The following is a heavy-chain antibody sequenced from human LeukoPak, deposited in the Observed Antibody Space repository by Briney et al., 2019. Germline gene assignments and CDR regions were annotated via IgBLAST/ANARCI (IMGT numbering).Heavy chain of an antibody. D-gene: IGHD2-2*01. Sequence: ASVKVSCKASGYTFTSYDINWVRQATGQGLEWMGWISAYNGNTNYAQKLQGRVTMTTDTSTSTAYMELRSLRSDDTAVYYCARGGDIVVVQAPSWFDPWGQGTLVTVSS. V-gene: IGHV1-18*01. CDR2: ISAYNGNT. CDR3: ARGGDIVVVQAPSWFDP. CDR1: GYTFTSYD. J-gene: IGHJ5*02.